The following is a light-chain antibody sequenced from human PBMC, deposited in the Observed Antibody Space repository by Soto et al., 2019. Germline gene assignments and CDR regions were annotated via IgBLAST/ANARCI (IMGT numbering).Light chain of an antibody. V-gene: IGKV3-15*01. J-gene: IGKJ1*01. CDR1: HSVSSN. CDR2: GAS. CDR3: QQYNNWPPST. Sequence: EIVLTQSPSTLSVSPGDRAALSCRASHSVSSNLAWYQQKPGQAPRLLIYGASTRATGIPARFSGSGSGTEFTLTISSLQSEDFAVYYCQQYNNWPPSTFGQGTKVDIK.